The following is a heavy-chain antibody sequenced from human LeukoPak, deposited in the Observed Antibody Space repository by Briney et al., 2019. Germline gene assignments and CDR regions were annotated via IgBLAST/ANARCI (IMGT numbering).Heavy chain of an antibody. D-gene: IGHD4-17*01. CDR1: GGTFSSYA. CDR2: IIPIFGTA. J-gene: IGHJ5*02. Sequence: GSSVRVSCKASGGTFSSYAISWVRQAPGQGLDWMGGIIPIFGTANYAQKFQGRVTITADESTSTAYMELSSLRSEDTAVYYCARDPGTPYGDYSWFDPWGQGTLVTVSS. CDR3: ARDPGTPYGDYSWFDP. V-gene: IGHV1-69*01.